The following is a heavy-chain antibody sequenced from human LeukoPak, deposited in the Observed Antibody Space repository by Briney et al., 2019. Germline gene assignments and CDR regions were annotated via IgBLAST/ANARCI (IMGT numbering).Heavy chain of an antibody. D-gene: IGHD6-19*01. V-gene: IGHV3-7*01. CDR3: ARDGEVYSSGWCLFQH. J-gene: IGHJ1*01. Sequence: PGGSLRLSCAASGFTFSSYWMSWVRQAPGKGLEWVANIKQDGSEKYYVDSVKGRFTISRDNAKNSLYLQMNSLRAEDTAVYYCARDGEVYSSGWCLFQHWGQGTLVTVSS. CDR2: IKQDGSEK. CDR1: GFTFSSYW.